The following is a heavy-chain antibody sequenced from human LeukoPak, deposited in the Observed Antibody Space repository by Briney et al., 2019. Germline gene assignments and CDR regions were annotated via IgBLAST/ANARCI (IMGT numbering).Heavy chain of an antibody. Sequence: ASVKVSCKASGYTFTDYYIHWVRQAPGQGLEWMGWINPNSGGTNYAQKFQGRVTMTRDTSISTAYMELSRLRSDDTAVYYCARAGVPAAILGQYDYWGQGTLVTVSS. CDR1: GYTFTDYY. V-gene: IGHV1-2*02. CDR2: INPNSGGT. CDR3: ARAGVPAAILGQYDY. J-gene: IGHJ4*02. D-gene: IGHD2-2*01.